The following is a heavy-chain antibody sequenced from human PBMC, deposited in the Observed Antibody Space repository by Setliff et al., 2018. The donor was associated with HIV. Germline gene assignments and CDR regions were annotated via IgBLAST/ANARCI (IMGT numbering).Heavy chain of an antibody. Sequence: SETLSLTCTVTGGSISSGGFYWTWIRQHPGKGLEWIGYIYNTGSTYHSPSLESRVTISVDTSKNQFSLKLSSVTAADTAVYYCARGFDYAQRPPLYYFDYWGQGTLVTVSS. CDR1: GGSISSGGFY. CDR2: IYNTGST. J-gene: IGHJ4*02. CDR3: ARGFDYAQRPPLYYFDY. D-gene: IGHD2-2*01. V-gene: IGHV4-31*03.